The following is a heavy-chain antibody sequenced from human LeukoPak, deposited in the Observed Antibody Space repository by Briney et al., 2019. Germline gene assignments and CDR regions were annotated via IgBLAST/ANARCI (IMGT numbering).Heavy chain of an antibody. CDR2: ISYDGSNK. V-gene: IGHV3-30-3*01. CDR3: AKDLITGTKKGWYFDY. J-gene: IGHJ4*02. Sequence: GGSLRLSCAASGFTFSSYAMHWVRQAPGKGLEWVAVISYDGSNKYYADSVKGRFTISRDNSKNTLYLQMNSLRAEDTAVYYCAKDLITGTKKGWYFDYWGQGTLVTVSS. CDR1: GFTFSSYA. D-gene: IGHD1-7*01.